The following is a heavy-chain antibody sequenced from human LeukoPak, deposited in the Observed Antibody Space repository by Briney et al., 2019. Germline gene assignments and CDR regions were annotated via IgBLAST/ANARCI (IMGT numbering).Heavy chain of an antibody. V-gene: IGHV3-74*01. J-gene: IGHJ6*02. D-gene: IGHD2-2*01. CDR3: ARGDIVVVPAAIATSDYYGMDV. Sequence: PGGSLRLSCAASGFTFSSYWMHWVRQAPGKGLVWVSRINSDGSSTSYADSVKGRVTISRDNSKNTLYLQMNSLRAEDTAVYYCARGDIVVVPAAIATSDYYGMDVWGQGTTVTVSS. CDR1: GFTFSSYW. CDR2: INSDGSST.